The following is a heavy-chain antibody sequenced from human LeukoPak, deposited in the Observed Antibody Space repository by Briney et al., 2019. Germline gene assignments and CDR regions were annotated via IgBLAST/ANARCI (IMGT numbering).Heavy chain of an antibody. CDR1: GVSFSGYY. D-gene: IGHD3-10*01. CDR2: INHSGST. J-gene: IGHJ4*02. V-gene: IGHV4-34*01. Sequence: SETLSLTCAVYGVSFSGYYWSWIRQPPGKGLEWIGEINHSGSTNYNPSLKSRVTISVDTSKNQFSLKLSSVTASDTAVYYCARAMVRRPGRSWSGRIRYYFDYWGQGTLVTVSS. CDR3: ARAMVRRPGRSWSGRIRYYFDY.